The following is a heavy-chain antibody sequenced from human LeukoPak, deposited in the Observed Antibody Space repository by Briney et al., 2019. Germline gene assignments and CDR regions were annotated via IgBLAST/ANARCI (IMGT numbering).Heavy chain of an antibody. CDR2: VSGSGGST. CDR3: AKRMIRGVNHDAFDL. Sequence: GGSLRLSCAASGFTFSRYAMSWVRQAPGRGLEWVSAVSGSGGSTYYADSVKGLFTISRDNSKNTLYLQMNSLRAEDTAVYYCAKRMIRGVNHDAFDLWGQGTMVTVSS. J-gene: IGHJ3*01. D-gene: IGHD3-10*01. V-gene: IGHV3-23*01. CDR1: GFTFSRYA.